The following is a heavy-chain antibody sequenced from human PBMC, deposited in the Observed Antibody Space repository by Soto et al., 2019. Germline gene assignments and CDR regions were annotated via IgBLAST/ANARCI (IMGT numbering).Heavy chain of an antibody. J-gene: IGHJ6*02. CDR2: ISTSSSLI. V-gene: IGHV3-21*01. CDR1: GFTFSNYN. Sequence: SGGSLRLSCAASGFTFSNYNMNWVRQAPGKGLEWVSSISTSSSLIYYGDSVKGRFTVSRDNAKNSLYLQMDSLRAEDTAVYYCARKGYGASAGMDVWGQGTTVTSP. D-gene: IGHD4-17*01. CDR3: ARKGYGASAGMDV.